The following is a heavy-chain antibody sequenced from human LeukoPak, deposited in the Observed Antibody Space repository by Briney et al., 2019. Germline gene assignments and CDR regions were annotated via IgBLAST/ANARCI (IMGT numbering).Heavy chain of an antibody. CDR1: GGSISSYY. Sequence: SETLSLTCTVSGGSISSYYWSWIRQPPGKGLEWIGYIYYSGSTNYNPSLKSRVTISVDTSKNQFSLKLSSVTAADTAVYYCARRSGYYTGYYYYYMDVWGKGTTVTVSS. D-gene: IGHD3-3*01. CDR3: ARRSGYYTGYYYYYMDV. V-gene: IGHV4-59*01. CDR2: IYYSGST. J-gene: IGHJ6*03.